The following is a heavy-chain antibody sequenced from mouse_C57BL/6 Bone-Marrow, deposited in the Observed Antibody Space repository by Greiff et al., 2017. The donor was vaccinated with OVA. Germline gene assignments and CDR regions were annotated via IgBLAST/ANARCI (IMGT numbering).Heavy chain of an antibody. D-gene: IGHD1-2*01. J-gene: IGHJ3*01. CDR1: GFTFSSYA. V-gene: IGHV5-4*01. CDR2: ISDGGSYT. CDR3: ARDYGDAY. Sequence: EVKLVESGGGLVKPGGSLKLSCAASGFTFSSYAMSWVRQTPEKRLEWVATISDGGSYTYYPDNVKGRFTISRDNAKNNLYLQMSHLKSEDTAMYYCARDYGDAYWGQGTLVTVSA.